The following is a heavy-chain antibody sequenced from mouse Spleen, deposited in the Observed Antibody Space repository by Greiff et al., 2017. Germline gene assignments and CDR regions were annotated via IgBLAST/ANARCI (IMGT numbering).Heavy chain of an antibody. CDR2: IDPEDGET. V-gene: IGHV14-2*01. CDR1: GFNITDYY. D-gene: IGHD2-12*01. Sequence: VQLQQSGAELVKPGASVKLSCTASGFNITDYYMHWVKQRTEQGLEWIGRIDPEDGETKYAPKFQGKATITADTSSNTAYLQLSSLTSDDTAVYYCARGSYHYAMDYWGQGTSVTVSS. CDR3: ARGSYHYAMDY. J-gene: IGHJ4*01.